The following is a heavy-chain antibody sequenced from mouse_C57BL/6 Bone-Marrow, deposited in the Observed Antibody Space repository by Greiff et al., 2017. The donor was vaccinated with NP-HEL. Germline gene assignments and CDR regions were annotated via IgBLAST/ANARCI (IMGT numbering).Heavy chain of an antibody. V-gene: IGHV1-81*01. CDR3: AREDTTGYFDV. CDR1: GYTFTSYG. CDR2: IYPRSGNT. J-gene: IGHJ1*03. Sequence: VQLQQSGAELARPGASVKLSCKASGYTFTSYGISWVKQRTGQGLEWIGGIYPRSGNTYYNEKFKGKATLTADKSSSTAYMELRSLTSEDSAVYFCAREDTTGYFDVWGTGTTVTVSS. D-gene: IGHD1-1*01.